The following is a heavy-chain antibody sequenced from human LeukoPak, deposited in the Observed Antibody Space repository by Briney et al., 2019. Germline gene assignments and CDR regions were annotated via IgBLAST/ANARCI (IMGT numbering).Heavy chain of an antibody. Sequence: GGSLRLSCAASGFTFSTYAMTWVRQAPGKGLEWVSAISGSGGSTYYADSVKGRFTISRDNSKNTLYLQMNSLRAEDTAVYYCAKVGRFGELTPPFAEYFQHWGQGTLVTVSS. CDR3: AKVGRFGELTPPFAEYFQH. D-gene: IGHD3-10*01. CDR2: ISGSGGST. CDR1: GFTFSTYA. V-gene: IGHV3-23*01. J-gene: IGHJ1*01.